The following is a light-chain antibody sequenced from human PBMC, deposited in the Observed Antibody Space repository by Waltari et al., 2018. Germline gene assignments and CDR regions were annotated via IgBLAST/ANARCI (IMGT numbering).Light chain of an antibody. Sequence: EIVLTQSPGTLSLSPGERATLSCRASQSVRSNYLAWYQQKPVQAPRLLIYGASTRATGIPARFSGSGSGTEFTLSISSLQSEDFAVYYCQHYSNWPLTFGGGTKVEIK. J-gene: IGKJ4*01. V-gene: IGKV3-15*01. CDR3: QHYSNWPLT. CDR1: QSVRSN. CDR2: GAS.